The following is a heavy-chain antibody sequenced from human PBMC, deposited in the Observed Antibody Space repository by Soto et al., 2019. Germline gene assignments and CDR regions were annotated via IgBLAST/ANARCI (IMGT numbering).Heavy chain of an antibody. CDR2: IYHSGST. D-gene: IGHD3-10*01. CDR1: GGSISSSNW. Sequence: SETLSLTCAVSGGSISSSNWWSRVRQPPGKGLEWIGEIYHSGSTNYNPSLKSRVTISVDKSKNQFSLKLSSVTAADTAVYYCARVPTITMVRGVINPTYNWFDPWGQGTLVTVSS. CDR3: ARVPTITMVRGVINPTYNWFDP. V-gene: IGHV4-4*02. J-gene: IGHJ5*02.